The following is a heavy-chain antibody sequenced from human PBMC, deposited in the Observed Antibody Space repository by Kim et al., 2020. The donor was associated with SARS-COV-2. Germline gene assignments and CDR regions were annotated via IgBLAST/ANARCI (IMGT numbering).Heavy chain of an antibody. Sequence: ASVKVSCKASGYTFTSYYMHWVRQAPGQGLEWMGIINPSGGSTSYAQKFQGRVTMTRDTSTSTVYMELSSLRSEDTAVYYCAREAYCGGDCYSLWYFDLWGRGTLVTVSS. D-gene: IGHD2-21*02. CDR2: INPSGGST. CDR3: AREAYCGGDCYSLWYFDL. J-gene: IGHJ2*01. V-gene: IGHV1-46*01. CDR1: GYTFTSYY.